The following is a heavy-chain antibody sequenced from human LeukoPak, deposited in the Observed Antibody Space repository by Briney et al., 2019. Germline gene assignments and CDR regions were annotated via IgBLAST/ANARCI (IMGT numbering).Heavy chain of an antibody. J-gene: IGHJ5*02. CDR1: GGSISSYY. D-gene: IGHD6-6*01. CDR2: IYTSGST. Sequence: SETLSLTCTVSGGSISSYYWSWIRQPAGKGLEWIGRIYTSGSTNYNPSLKSRVTMSVDTSKNQFSLKLSSVTAADTAVCYCARDLEGQLANWFDPWGQGTLVTVSS. CDR3: ARDLEGQLANWFDP. V-gene: IGHV4-4*07.